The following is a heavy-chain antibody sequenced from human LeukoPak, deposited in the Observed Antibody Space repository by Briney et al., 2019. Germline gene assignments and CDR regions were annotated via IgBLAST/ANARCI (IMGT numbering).Heavy chain of an antibody. V-gene: IGHV4-59*01. CDR1: GGSISSYY. CDR2: IYDNGST. Sequence: SETLSLTCTVSGGSISSYYWSWIRQPPGKGLEWIGYIYDNGSTNYNPSLKSRVTISVDTSKNQFSLKLSSVTAADTAVYYCAFIAAAGTVDYWGQGTLVTVSS. J-gene: IGHJ4*02. D-gene: IGHD6-13*01. CDR3: AFIAAAGTVDY.